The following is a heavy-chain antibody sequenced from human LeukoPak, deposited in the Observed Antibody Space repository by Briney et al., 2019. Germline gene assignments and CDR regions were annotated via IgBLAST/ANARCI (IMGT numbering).Heavy chain of an antibody. J-gene: IGHJ4*02. CDR1: GFTFSSYG. D-gene: IGHD3-16*01. Sequence: PGGSLRLSCAASGFTFSSYGMHWVRQAPGKGLEWVAVIWYDGSNKYYADSVKGRFTISRDNSKNTLYLQMNSLRAEDTAVYYCARDRLYDYVWGRTQNAGFDYWGQGTLVTVSS. CDR2: IWYDGSNK. CDR3: ARDRLYDYVWGRTQNAGFDY. V-gene: IGHV3-33*01.